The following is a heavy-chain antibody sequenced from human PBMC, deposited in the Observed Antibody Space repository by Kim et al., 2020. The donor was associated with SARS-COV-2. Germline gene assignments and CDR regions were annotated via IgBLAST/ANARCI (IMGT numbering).Heavy chain of an antibody. CDR3: TRMASSGSFEY. J-gene: IGHJ4*02. Sequence: ASVKVSCKASGFTFTDNYMHWVRQAPGQGLEWMALINPTNGNTWYAQKFQGRITMTGATSTNTIYLEINSLKSDDSALYYCTRMASSGSFEYWGQGTLVTVSS. CDR1: GFTFTDNY. V-gene: IGHV1-46*03. CDR2: INPTNGNT. D-gene: IGHD5-12*01.